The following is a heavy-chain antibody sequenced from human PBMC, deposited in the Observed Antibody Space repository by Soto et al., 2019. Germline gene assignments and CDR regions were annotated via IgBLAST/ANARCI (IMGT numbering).Heavy chain of an antibody. CDR3: ARHGWQWELLSAFDI. V-gene: IGHV4-39*01. J-gene: IGHJ3*02. Sequence: SETLTLTCTVSCGSISGSSSYCVWIGQPSWKGLEWIGSIYYSGSTYYNPSLKSRVTISVDTSKNQFSLKLSSVTAADTAVYYCARHGWQWELLSAFDIWGQGTMVTVSS. CDR2: IYYSGST. CDR1: CGSISGSSSY. D-gene: IGHD1-26*01.